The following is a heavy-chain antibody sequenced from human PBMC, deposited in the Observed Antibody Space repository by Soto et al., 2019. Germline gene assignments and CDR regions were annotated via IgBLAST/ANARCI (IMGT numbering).Heavy chain of an antibody. CDR2: ISSSSSYI. V-gene: IGHV3-21*01. CDR3: ARDKPHSFDY. CDR1: GFTFSSYS. Sequence: EVQLVESGGGLVKPGGSLRLSCAASGFTFSSYSMNWVRQAPGKGLEWVSSISSSSSYIYYADSVKGRFTISRDNAKNSLYLQMNSLKDEDTAVYYCARDKPHSFDYWGPGTLVTVFS. J-gene: IGHJ4*02. D-gene: IGHD3-3*02.